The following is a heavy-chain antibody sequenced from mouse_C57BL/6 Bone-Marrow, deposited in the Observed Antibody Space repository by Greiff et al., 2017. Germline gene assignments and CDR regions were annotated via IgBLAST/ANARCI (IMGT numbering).Heavy chain of an antibody. CDR2: IDPETGGT. V-gene: IGHV1-15*01. CDR3: TRWFYYDYDTWFAY. J-gene: IGHJ3*01. D-gene: IGHD2-4*01. CDR1: GYTFTDYE. Sequence: QVQLKQSGAELVRPGASVTLSCKASGYTFTDYEMHWVKQTPVHGLEWIGAIDPETGGTAYNQKFKGKAILTADKSSSTAYMELRSLTSDDSAVYYCTRWFYYDYDTWFAYWGQGTLVTVSA.